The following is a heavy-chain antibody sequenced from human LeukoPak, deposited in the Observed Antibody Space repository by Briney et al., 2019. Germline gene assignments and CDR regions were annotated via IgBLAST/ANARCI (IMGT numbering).Heavy chain of an antibody. CDR3: ARDGSGVWFDY. Sequence: SVKVSCKASGGTFSSYATSWVRQAPGQGLEWMGGIIPIFGTANYAQKFQGRVTITADESTSTAYMELSSLRSDDTAIYYCARDGSGVWFDYWGQGTLVTVSS. CDR1: GGTFSSYA. V-gene: IGHV1-69*13. J-gene: IGHJ4*02. CDR2: IIPIFGTA. D-gene: IGHD3-10*01.